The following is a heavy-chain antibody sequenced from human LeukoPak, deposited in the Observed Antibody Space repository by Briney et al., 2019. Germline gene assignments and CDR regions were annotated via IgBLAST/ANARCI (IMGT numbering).Heavy chain of an antibody. CDR1: GYTFTSYD. CDR3: AREWFSSGYSPYEH. V-gene: IGHV1-8*01. Sequence: ASVKVSCKASGYTFTSYDINWVRQATGQGLEWMGWMNPNSGNTDYAQKFQGRVTMTRNTSISTLYMELNSLRSDDTAVYYCAREWFSSGYSPYEHWGQGTLVTVSS. CDR2: MNPNSGNT. J-gene: IGHJ4*02. D-gene: IGHD3-22*01.